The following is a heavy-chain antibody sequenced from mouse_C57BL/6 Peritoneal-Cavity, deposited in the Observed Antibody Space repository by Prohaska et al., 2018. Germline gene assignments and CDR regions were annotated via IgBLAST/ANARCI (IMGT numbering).Heavy chain of an antibody. Sequence: EVQLQQSGPELVKPGASVKIPCKASGYTFTDYNMDWVKQSHGKSLEWIGDINPNNGGTIYNQKFKGKATLTVKKSTSKAYMESSSLTAEDTAVYYCGRRYYDIDYWGQGTTLTVSS. J-gene: IGHJ2*01. V-gene: IGHV1-18*01. CDR3: GRRYYDIDY. CDR2: INPNNGGT. CDR1: GYTFTDYN. D-gene: IGHD2-4*01.